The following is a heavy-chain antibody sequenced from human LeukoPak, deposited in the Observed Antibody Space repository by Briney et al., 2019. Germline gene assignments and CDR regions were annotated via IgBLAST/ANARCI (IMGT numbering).Heavy chain of an antibody. D-gene: IGHD3-10*01. Sequence: GGSLRLSCAASGFTFSNAWMSWVRQAPGKGLEWVGRIKSKIDGGTTDYAAPVRGRFTISRDESKNTLYLQMSRLKTEDTAVYYCTTVKFGELSSHFDYWGQGTLVTVSS. CDR1: GFTFSNAW. V-gene: IGHV3-15*01. CDR3: TTVKFGELSSHFDY. CDR2: IKSKIDGGTT. J-gene: IGHJ4*02.